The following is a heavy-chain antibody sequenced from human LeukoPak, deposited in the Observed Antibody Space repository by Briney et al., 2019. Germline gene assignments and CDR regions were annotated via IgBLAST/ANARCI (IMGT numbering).Heavy chain of an antibody. D-gene: IGHD2-8*01. CDR2: IYYSGST. V-gene: IGHV4-59*01. J-gene: IGHJ5*02. CDR3: ARAFRMYALHNWFDP. CDR1: GGSISSYY. Sequence: SETLSLTCTVSGGSISSYYWSWIRQPPGKGLEWIGYIYYSGSTNYNPSLRSRVTISVDTSKNQFALKLSSVTAADTAVYYCARAFRMYALHNWFDPWDQGTVVTVSS.